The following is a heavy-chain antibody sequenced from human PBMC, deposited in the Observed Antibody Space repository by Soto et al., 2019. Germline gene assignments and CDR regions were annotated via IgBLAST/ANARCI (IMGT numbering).Heavy chain of an antibody. CDR3: ASAGYGSGSYYNSDYYYYYYYGMDV. J-gene: IGHJ6*02. D-gene: IGHD3-10*01. CDR2: IIPIFGTA. Sequence: SVKVSCKASGGTFSSYDISWVRQAPGQGLEWMGGIIPIFGTANYAQKFQGRVTITADRSTSTAYMELSSLRSEDTAVYYCASAGYGSGSYYNSDYYYYYYYGMDVWGQGTTVTVSS. V-gene: IGHV1-69*06. CDR1: GGTFSSYD.